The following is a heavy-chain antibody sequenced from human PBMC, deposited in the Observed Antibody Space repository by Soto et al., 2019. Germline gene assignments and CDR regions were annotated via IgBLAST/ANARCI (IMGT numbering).Heavy chain of an antibody. Sequence: SETLSLTCAVYGGSFSGYYWSWIRQPPGKGLEWIGEINHSGSTNYNPSLKSRVTISVDTSKNQFSLKLSSVTAADTAVYYCARGALITMVRGVIGWFDPWGQGTLVTVSS. J-gene: IGHJ5*02. CDR3: ARGALITMVRGVIGWFDP. CDR1: GGSFSGYY. CDR2: INHSGST. D-gene: IGHD3-10*01. V-gene: IGHV4-34*01.